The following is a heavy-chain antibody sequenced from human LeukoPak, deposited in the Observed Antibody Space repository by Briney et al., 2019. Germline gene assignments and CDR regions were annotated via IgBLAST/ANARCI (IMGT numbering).Heavy chain of an antibody. J-gene: IGHJ4*02. CDR1: GGTFSSYT. Sequence: SVKVSCKASGGTFSSYTISWVRQAPGQGLEWMGRIIPILGIANYAQKFQGRVTITADKSTSTAYMELSSLRSEDTAVYYCARDQDYYDSSGYPYYFDYWGQGTLVTVSS. D-gene: IGHD3-22*01. CDR3: ARDQDYYDSSGYPYYFDY. CDR2: IIPILGIA. V-gene: IGHV1-69*04.